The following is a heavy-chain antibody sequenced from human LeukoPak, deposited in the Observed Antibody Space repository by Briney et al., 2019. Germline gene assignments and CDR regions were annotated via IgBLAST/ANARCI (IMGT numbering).Heavy chain of an antibody. V-gene: IGHV4-59*01. D-gene: IGHD4-17*01. J-gene: IGHJ5*02. CDR3: ARVPHFGDYGWFDP. CDR2: MYNSGST. CDR1: GGSISSYY. Sequence: SETLSFTCTVSGGSISSYYWSWIRQPPGKGLEWIGYMYNSGSTNYNPSLKSRVTISIDTSKNQFSLKLSSVTAADTAVYYCARVPHFGDYGWFDPWGQGTLVTVAS.